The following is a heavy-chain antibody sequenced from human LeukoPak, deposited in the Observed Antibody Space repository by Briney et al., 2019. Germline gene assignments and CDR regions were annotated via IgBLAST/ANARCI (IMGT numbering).Heavy chain of an antibody. J-gene: IGHJ2*01. D-gene: IGHD1-26*01. Sequence: GESLKISCKGSGYSFTSYWIGWVRQMPARGRKGMGIIYPVDSDTRYSPSFQGQVPISAAKPITNAYLQWTSIKASATAMYYCPRRSIVRASTAWYFDLWGRGTLVTVSS. V-gene: IGHV5-51*01. CDR1: GYSFTSYW. CDR3: PRRSIVRASTAWYFDL. CDR2: IYPVDSDT.